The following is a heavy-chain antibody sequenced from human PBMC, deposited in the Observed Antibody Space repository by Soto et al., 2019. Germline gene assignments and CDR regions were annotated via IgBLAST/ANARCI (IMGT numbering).Heavy chain of an antibody. D-gene: IGHD4-17*01. Sequence: SETLSLTCAVSGGSISSSNWWSWVRQPPGKGLEWIGEIYHSGSTNYNPSLKSRVTISVDKSKNQFSLKLSSVTAADTAVYYCARATTTVTTSYWFDPWGQGTMVTVYS. CDR3: ARATTTVTTSYWFDP. J-gene: IGHJ5*02. CDR2: IYHSGST. CDR1: GGSISSSNW. V-gene: IGHV4-4*02.